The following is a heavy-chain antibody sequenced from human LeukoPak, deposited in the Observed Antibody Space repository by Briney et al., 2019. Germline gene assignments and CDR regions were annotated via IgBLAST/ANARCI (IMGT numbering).Heavy chain of an antibody. CDR2: INHSGST. J-gene: IGHJ5*02. CDR1: GGSFSGYY. V-gene: IGHV4-34*01. CDR3: ARLGVQLWTRGWFDP. Sequence: SETLSLTCAVYGGSFSGYYWSWIRQPPGKGLEWIGEINHSGSTNYNPSLKSRVTISVDTSKNQFSLKLSPVTAADTAVYYCARLGVQLWTRGWFDPWGQGTLVTVSS. D-gene: IGHD5-18*01.